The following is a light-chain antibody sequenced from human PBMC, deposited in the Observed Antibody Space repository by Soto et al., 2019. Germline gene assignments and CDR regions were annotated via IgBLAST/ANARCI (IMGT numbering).Light chain of an antibody. V-gene: IGLV1-51*01. CDR3: GTWDGSMSGGGV. CDR2: DNY. J-gene: IGLJ3*02. CDR1: NANIGSNS. Sequence: QSVLTQPPSVSADPGQQVTISCSGSNANIGSNSVAWYQQVPGSAPKLLIYDNYHRPSGIPDRFSGSKSGTSATLAITGLHTGDEADYYCGTWDGSMSGGGVFVGGTKLTVL.